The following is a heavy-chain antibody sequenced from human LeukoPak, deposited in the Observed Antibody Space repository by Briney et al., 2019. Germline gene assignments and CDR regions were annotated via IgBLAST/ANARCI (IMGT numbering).Heavy chain of an antibody. Sequence: GGSLRLSCAASGFTFSSYWMSWVRQAPGKGLEWVANIKQDGSEKYYVDSVKGRFTISRDNAKNSLYLQMNSLRAEDTAVYYCAKGDYDILTGYDAFDIWGQGTMVTVSS. J-gene: IGHJ3*02. CDR2: IKQDGSEK. D-gene: IGHD3-9*01. V-gene: IGHV3-7*01. CDR1: GFTFSSYW. CDR3: AKGDYDILTGYDAFDI.